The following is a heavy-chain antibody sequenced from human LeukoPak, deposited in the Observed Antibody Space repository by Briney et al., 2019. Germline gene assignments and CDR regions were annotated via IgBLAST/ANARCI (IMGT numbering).Heavy chain of an antibody. D-gene: IGHD2-2*03. CDR3: ASGYCSSTSCYVSGYYFDY. CDR2: IIPIFGTA. Sequence: SVKVSRKASGYTFTSYYMHWVRQAPGQGLEWMGGIIPIFGTANYAQKFQGRVTITADESTSTAYMELSSLRSEDTAVYYCASGYCSSTSCYVSGYYFDYWGQGTLVTVSS. V-gene: IGHV1-69*13. J-gene: IGHJ4*02. CDR1: GYTFTSYY.